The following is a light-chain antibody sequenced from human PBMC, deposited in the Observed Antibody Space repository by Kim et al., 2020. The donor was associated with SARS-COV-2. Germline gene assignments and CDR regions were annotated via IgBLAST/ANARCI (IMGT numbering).Light chain of an antibody. CDR1: QTINTW. CDR3: QQYSGYSQT. CDR2: NAS. V-gene: IGKV1-5*03. J-gene: IGKJ1*01. Sequence: SASVGDRVIITCLASQTINTWVAWYQQKPGKAPKLLIYNASNLESGVPSRFSGSGSGTEFTRSISGLQPEDFATYYCQQYSGYSQTFGQGTKLEI.